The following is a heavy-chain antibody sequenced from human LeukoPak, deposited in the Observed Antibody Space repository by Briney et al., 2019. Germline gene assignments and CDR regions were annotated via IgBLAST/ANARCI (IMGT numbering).Heavy chain of an antibody. D-gene: IGHD2-15*01. V-gene: IGHV1-46*01. J-gene: IGHJ4*02. CDR2: INPSGGST. CDR3: ARDSTSSFVVVVAAY. CDR1: GYTFTSYY. Sequence: ASVKVPCKTSGYTFTSYYMHWVRQAPGQGLEWMGIINPSGGSTSYAQKFQGRVTMTRDTSTSTVYMELSSLRSEDTAVYYCARDSTSSFVVVVAAYWGQGTLVTVSS.